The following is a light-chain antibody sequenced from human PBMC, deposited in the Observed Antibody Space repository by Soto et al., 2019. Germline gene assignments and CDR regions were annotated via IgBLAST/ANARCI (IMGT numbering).Light chain of an antibody. Sequence: DVVMTQSPLSLPVTLGQPASISCRSSQSLVYSDGHTYLNWFQKRPGQSPRRLIYKVSNRDSGVPDRFSGSGSGTDFTLEINRVEAEDVGLYYCMQGTHWLGTFGQGTKLEIK. CDR1: QSLVYSDGHTY. J-gene: IGKJ2*01. CDR2: KVS. CDR3: MQGTHWLGT. V-gene: IGKV2-30*01.